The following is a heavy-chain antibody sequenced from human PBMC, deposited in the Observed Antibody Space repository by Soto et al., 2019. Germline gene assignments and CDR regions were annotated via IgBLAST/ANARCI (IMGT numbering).Heavy chain of an antibody. CDR3: TRVLGYTFEPGKTRYYAMDV. Sequence: QVQLVQSGAEVKKPGSSVTVSCKTSGGTFSKDAINWVRQAPGQGLEWMRLLIPVFGSPIYAQKFQARIRITADESTSTAFMDLSSLRSEDTAVYYCTRVLGYTFEPGKTRYYAMDVWGQGTTVSVSS. D-gene: IGHD5-18*01. J-gene: IGHJ6*02. V-gene: IGHV1-69*01. CDR2: LIPVFGSP. CDR1: GGTFSKDA.